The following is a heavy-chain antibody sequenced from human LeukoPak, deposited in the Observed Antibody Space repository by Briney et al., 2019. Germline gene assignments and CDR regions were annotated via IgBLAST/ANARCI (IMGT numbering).Heavy chain of an antibody. Sequence: GGSLRLSCAASGFTFTSYSMNWVRQAPGKGLEWVSTISGGGGSTYYADSVKGRFTISRDNSKNTLYLQMNSLRAEDTAVYYCARAEAAAAPSDYWGQGTLVTVSS. CDR2: ISGGGGST. CDR1: GFTFTSYS. J-gene: IGHJ4*02. CDR3: ARAEAAAAPSDY. D-gene: IGHD6-13*01. V-gene: IGHV3-23*01.